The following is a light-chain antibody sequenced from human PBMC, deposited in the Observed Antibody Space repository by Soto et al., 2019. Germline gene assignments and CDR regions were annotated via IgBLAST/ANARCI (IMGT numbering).Light chain of an antibody. Sequence: EIVMTQSPATPSVSPGERATLSCRASQSLNGNLAWYQQKPGQGPRLLIYGASTRATGIPARFSGSGSGTEFTLTISNLQSEDFAVYHCQQYNKWPLTFGGGTKVEIK. CDR3: QQYNKWPLT. V-gene: IGKV3-15*01. CDR1: QSLNGN. J-gene: IGKJ4*01. CDR2: GAS.